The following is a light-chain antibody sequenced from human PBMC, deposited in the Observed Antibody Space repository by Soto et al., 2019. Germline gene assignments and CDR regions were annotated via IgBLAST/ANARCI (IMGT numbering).Light chain of an antibody. CDR1: QSVSSSY. CDR2: AAS. V-gene: IGKV3-20*01. Sequence: EIVLTQSPGTLSLSPGERATLSCRASQSVSSSYLAWFQQKPGQAPRLLIYAASSRATGIPDRFSGSGSGTDFTLTISRLEPEDLAVYYCQQYGSPFTFGQGTKLEIK. J-gene: IGKJ2*01. CDR3: QQYGSPFT.